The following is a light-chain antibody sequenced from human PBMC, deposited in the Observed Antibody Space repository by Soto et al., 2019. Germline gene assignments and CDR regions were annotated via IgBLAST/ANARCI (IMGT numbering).Light chain of an antibody. V-gene: IGKV3-20*01. CDR1: QSVSKNY. CDR2: GAS. J-gene: IGKJ1*01. Sequence: EIVLTQSPATLSLSPGERATLSCRASQSVSKNYLAWYQQKPGQAPRLLISGASNRATGIPDRFSGSGSGTDFTLTISRLEPEYFAVYYCQQYGSSGTFGQGTKVDIK. CDR3: QQYGSSGT.